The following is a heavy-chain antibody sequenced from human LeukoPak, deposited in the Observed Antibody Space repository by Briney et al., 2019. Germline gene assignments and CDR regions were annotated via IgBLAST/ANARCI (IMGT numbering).Heavy chain of an antibody. V-gene: IGHV4-34*01. Sequence: SETLSLICAVYGGSFRGYYWSWIRQPPGKGLEWIGEINHSGSTNYNPSLKSRVTISVDTSKNQFSLKLSSVTAADTAVYYCARQRRVRGAKEVYYYYYYYMDVWGKGTTVTISS. CDR1: GGSFRGYY. CDR3: ARQRRVRGAKEVYYYYYYYMDV. J-gene: IGHJ6*03. CDR2: INHSGST. D-gene: IGHD3-10*01.